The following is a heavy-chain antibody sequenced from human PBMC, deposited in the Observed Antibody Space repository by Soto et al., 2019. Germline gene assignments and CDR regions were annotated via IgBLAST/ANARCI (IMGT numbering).Heavy chain of an antibody. CDR3: ASGIAARYYFDY. D-gene: IGHD6-6*01. CDR2: ISSRSSYI. J-gene: IGHJ4*02. CDR1: GFTFSSYS. V-gene: IGHV3-21*01. Sequence: EVQLVESGGGLVKPGGSLRLSCAASGFTFSSYSMNWVRQAPGKGLEWVSSISSRSSYIYYADSVKGRFTISRDNAKNSLYLQKNRLRAEDTAVYYCASGIAARYYFDYWGQGTLVTVSS.